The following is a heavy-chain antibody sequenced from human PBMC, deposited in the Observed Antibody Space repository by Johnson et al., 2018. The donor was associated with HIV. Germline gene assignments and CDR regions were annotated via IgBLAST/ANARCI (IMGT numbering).Heavy chain of an antibody. V-gene: IGHV3-30-3*01. CDR3: ARGLGAAAGAFDS. Sequence: QVQLVESGGGVVQPGRSLRLSCAASGFTFSSYAMHWVRQAPGKGLEWVAVISYDGSNKYYADSVKGRFTISRDNSKNTLYLQMNSLRAEDTAVYYCARGLGAAAGAFDSWGQGTMVTVSS. J-gene: IGHJ3*02. CDR2: ISYDGSNK. D-gene: IGHD6-13*01. CDR1: GFTFSSYA.